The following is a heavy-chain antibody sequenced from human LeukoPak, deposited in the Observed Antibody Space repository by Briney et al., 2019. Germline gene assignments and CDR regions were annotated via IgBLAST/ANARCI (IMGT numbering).Heavy chain of an antibody. CDR3: ASCPFYDYVWGSYRSPDAFDI. CDR1: GFTFSSYS. CDR2: ISSSSYI. V-gene: IGHV3-21*01. Sequence: GGSLRLSCAASGFTFSSYSMNWVRQAPGKGLEWVSSISSSSYIYYADSVKGRFTISRDNAKNSLYLQMNSLRAEDTAVYYCASCPFYDYVWGSYRSPDAFDIWGQGTMVTVSS. D-gene: IGHD3-16*02. J-gene: IGHJ3*02.